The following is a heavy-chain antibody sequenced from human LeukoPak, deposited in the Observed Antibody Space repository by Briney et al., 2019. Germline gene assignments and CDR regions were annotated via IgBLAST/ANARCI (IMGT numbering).Heavy chain of an antibody. CDR2: INPHSGAT. CDR1: VYGFSDVY. V-gene: IGHV1-2*02. CDR3: ATSSSVTHTRDP. Sequence: ASVQVSCKASVYGFSDVYFNWVRQAPGQGLEWMGWINPHSGATNYAQRFQGRVSMDASIDTAYMELSRLTSDDTAVYYCATSSSVTHTRDPWGQGTLVTVSS. D-gene: IGHD5/OR15-5a*01. J-gene: IGHJ5*02.